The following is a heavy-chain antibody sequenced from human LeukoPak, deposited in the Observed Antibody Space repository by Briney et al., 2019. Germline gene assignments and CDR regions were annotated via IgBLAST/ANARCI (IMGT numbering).Heavy chain of an antibody. J-gene: IGHJ3*02. V-gene: IGHV4-61*08. CDR2: IYYSGST. D-gene: IGHD4-11*01. CDR1: GGSISSGDYY. Sequence: PSQTLSLTCTVSGGSISSGDYYWSWIRQPPGKGLEWIGYIYYSGSTNYNPSLKSRVTISVDTSKNQFSLKLSSVTAADTAVYYCARGMTTVPDDAFDIWGQGTMVTVSS. CDR3: ARGMTTVPDDAFDI.